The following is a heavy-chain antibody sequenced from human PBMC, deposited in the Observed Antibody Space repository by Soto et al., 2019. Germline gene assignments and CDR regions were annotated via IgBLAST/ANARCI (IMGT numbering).Heavy chain of an antibody. J-gene: IGHJ5*02. CDR1: GYTFTSYD. V-gene: IGHV1-8*01. D-gene: IGHD3-3*01. CDR3: ARTSGVRGITIFGVVILGRNRARNWFDP. CDR2: MNPNSGNT. Sequence: GASVKVSCKASGYTFTSYDINWVRQATGQGLEWMGWMNPNSGNTGYAQKFQGRVTMTRNTSISTAYMELSSLRSEDTAVYYCARTSGVRGITIFGVVILGRNRARNWFDPWGQGTLVTVSS.